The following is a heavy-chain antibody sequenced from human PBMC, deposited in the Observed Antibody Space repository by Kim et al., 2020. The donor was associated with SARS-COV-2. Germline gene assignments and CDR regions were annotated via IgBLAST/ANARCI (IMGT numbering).Heavy chain of an antibody. Sequence: GGSLRLSCAASGFTFSSYAMHWVRQAPGKGLEWVAVISYDGSNKYYADSVKGRFTISRDNSKNTRYLQMNSLRAEDTAVYYCARSYSGSYYSRFDYWGQGTLVTVSS. J-gene: IGHJ4*02. CDR2: ISYDGSNK. CDR1: GFTFSSYA. D-gene: IGHD1-26*01. V-gene: IGHV3-30-3*01. CDR3: ARSYSGSYYSRFDY.